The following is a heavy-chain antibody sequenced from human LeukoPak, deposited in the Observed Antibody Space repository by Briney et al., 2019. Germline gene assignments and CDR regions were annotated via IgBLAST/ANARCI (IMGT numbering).Heavy chain of an antibody. CDR3: ARDPLHRHPGY. J-gene: IGHJ4*02. CDR2: INPSGGST. Sequence: GASVKVSCKASGYTFTSYYMHWVRQAPGQGLEWMGIINPSGGSTSYAQKFQGRVTMTRDTSTSTVCMELSSLRSEDTAVYYCARDPLHRHPGYWGQGTLVTVSS. CDR1: GYTFTSYY. V-gene: IGHV1-46*01.